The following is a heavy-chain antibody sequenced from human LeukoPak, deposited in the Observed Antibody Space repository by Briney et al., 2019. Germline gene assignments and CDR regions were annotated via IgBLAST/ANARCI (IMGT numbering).Heavy chain of an antibody. CDR2: MNWNGGST. Sequence: GGSLRLSCAASGFTFDDYGMSWVRQAPGKGLEWVSGMNWNGGSTGYADSVKGRFTISRDNAKNSLYLQMNSLRAEDTALYYCARERSGSGSYHLDYWGQGTLVTVSS. V-gene: IGHV3-20*04. CDR3: ARERSGSGSYHLDY. CDR1: GFTFDDYG. J-gene: IGHJ4*02. D-gene: IGHD1-26*01.